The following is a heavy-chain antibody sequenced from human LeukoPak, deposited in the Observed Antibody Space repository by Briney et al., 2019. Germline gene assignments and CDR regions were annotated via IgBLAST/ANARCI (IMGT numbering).Heavy chain of an antibody. V-gene: IGHV1-2*02. D-gene: IGHD3-9*01. J-gene: IGHJ4*02. CDR3: ARTYDILTGYSYFDY. CDR1: GYTLTGYY. Sequence: GASVKVSCKASGYTLTGYYMHWVRQAPGQGLEWMGWNNPNSGGTNYAQKFQGRVTMTRDTSISTAYMELSRLRSDDTAVYYCARTYDILTGYSYFDYWGQGTLVTVSS. CDR2: NNPNSGGT.